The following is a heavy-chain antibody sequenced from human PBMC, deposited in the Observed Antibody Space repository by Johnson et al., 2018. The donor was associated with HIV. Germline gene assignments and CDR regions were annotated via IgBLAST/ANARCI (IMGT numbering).Heavy chain of an antibody. J-gene: IGHJ3*02. CDR3: AKDGIAAEPKWDAFDI. CDR2: IRYDGSKK. D-gene: IGHD6-13*01. CDR1: GFTFSSYG. V-gene: IGHV3-30*02. Sequence: QVQLVESGGGLIQPGGSLRLSCAASGFTFSSYGMHWVRQAPGKGLEWVAFIRYDGSKKYSADSVKGRFTISRDNSKNTLYLQMNSLRAEDTAVYFCAKDGIAAEPKWDAFDIWGQGTMVTVSS.